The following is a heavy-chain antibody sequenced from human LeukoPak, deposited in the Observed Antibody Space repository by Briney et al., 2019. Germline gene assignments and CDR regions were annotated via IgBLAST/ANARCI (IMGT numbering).Heavy chain of an antibody. D-gene: IGHD3-22*01. CDR1: GFTFSSYA. J-gene: IGHJ4*02. V-gene: IGHV3-23*01. Sequence: GGSLRLSCAASGFTFSSYAMSWVRQAPGKGLEWVSAISNSGGSTYYADSVKGRFTISRDNSKNSLYLQMNSLRAEDTAVYYCARGPYSSGYYYWGQGTLVTVSS. CDR3: ARGPYSSGYYY. CDR2: ISNSGGST.